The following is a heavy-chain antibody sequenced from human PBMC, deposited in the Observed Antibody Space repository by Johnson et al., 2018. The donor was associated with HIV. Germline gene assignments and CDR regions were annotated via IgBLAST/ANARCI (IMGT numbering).Heavy chain of an antibody. V-gene: IGHV3-20*04. D-gene: IGHD3-22*01. J-gene: IGHJ3*01. CDR2: INWNGGNT. CDR1: GFTFDDYG. CDR3: ARVIGYDNNGKAVDV. Sequence: EVLLVESGGGVVRPGGSLRLSCAASGFTFDDYGMSWVRQAPGKGLEWVSGINWNGGNTGYADSVKGRFTISRDNAKNSLYLQMNSLRVEDTALYYCARVIGYDNNGKAVDVWGQGTMVTVSS.